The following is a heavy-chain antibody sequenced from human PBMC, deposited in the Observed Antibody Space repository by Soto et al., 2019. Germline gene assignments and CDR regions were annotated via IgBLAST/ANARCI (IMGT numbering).Heavy chain of an antibody. V-gene: IGHV3-74*01. D-gene: IGHD6-13*01. CDR3: AKGAPLLAAGTWWFDP. Sequence: PXGSLRLTFAASGFTFSSYWMHWVRQAPGKGLVWVSRINSDGSSTYYADSVKGRFTISRDNSNNTLYLQMDSLRGEDTAVYYCAKGAPLLAAGTWWFDPWGQGTLVTVSS. J-gene: IGHJ5*02. CDR1: GFTFSSYW. CDR2: INSDGSST.